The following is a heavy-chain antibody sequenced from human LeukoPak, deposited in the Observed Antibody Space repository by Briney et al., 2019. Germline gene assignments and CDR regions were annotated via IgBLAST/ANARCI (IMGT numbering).Heavy chain of an antibody. Sequence: PSETLSLTCTLSGYSISSAYYWGWIRQPPGKGREWIGSIYHSGSTYYNPSLKSRVAISVDTSKNQFSLKLSSVTAADTAVYYCASTGDLGYGDPPHHFDNWGQGTLATVSS. CDR1: GYSISSAYY. CDR2: IYHSGST. V-gene: IGHV4-38-2*02. J-gene: IGHJ4*02. D-gene: IGHD4-17*01. CDR3: ASTGDLGYGDPPHHFDN.